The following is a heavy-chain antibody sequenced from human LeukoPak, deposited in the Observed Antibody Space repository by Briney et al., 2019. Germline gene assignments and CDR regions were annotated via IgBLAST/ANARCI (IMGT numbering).Heavy chain of an antibody. V-gene: IGHV3-21*01. J-gene: IGHJ3*02. CDR3: ANLATTVVPPRAFDI. CDR1: GFTFISYS. CDR2: ISSSSSHI. Sequence: PGGSLRLSCAASGFTFISYSMNWVRQAPGKGLEWVSCISSSSSHIFYADSVKGRFTISRDNAKNSLYLQMNSLRAEDTAVYYCANLATTVVPPRAFDIWGQGTMVTVSS. D-gene: IGHD4-23*01.